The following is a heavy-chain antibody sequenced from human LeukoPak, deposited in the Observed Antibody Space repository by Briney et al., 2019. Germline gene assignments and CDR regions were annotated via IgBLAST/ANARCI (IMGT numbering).Heavy chain of an antibody. Sequence: GGSLRLSCAASGFTFSSYGMHWVRQAPGKGLEWVAYIQYDGSNQQYADSVKGRFIISRDRSKNSLYLQMNSLRAEDTAVYYCARAVTMVREDYYMDVWGKGTTVTVSS. D-gene: IGHD3-10*01. CDR3: ARAVTMVREDYYMDV. V-gene: IGHV3-30*02. CDR2: IQYDGSNQ. CDR1: GFTFSSYG. J-gene: IGHJ6*03.